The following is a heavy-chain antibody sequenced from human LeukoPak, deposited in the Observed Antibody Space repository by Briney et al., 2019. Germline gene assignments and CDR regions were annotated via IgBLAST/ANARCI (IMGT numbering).Heavy chain of an antibody. CDR2: IFSGGNT. Sequence: GGSLRLSCAASGFTVSSNYMTWVRQAPGKGLEWVSVIFSGGNTFYADSVKGRFTISIDNSKNTLYLQMNILRAEDTAVYYCARDAYHYGSGSWDYWGQGTLVSVSS. V-gene: IGHV3-53*01. D-gene: IGHD3-10*01. CDR1: GFTVSSNY. J-gene: IGHJ4*02. CDR3: ARDAYHYGSGSWDY.